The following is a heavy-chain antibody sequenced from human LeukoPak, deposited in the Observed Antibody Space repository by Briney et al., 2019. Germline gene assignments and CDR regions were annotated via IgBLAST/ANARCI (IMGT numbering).Heavy chain of an antibody. CDR2: IYYSGST. V-gene: IGHV4-59*01. Sequence: SETLSLTCTVSGGSISSYYWSWIRQPPGKGLEWIGYIYYSGSTNYNPSLKSRVTISVDTSKNQFSLKLGSVTAADTAVYYCARDNLRGGYGEDYWGQGTLVTVSS. J-gene: IGHJ4*02. D-gene: IGHD4-17*01. CDR1: GGSISSYY. CDR3: ARDNLRGGYGEDY.